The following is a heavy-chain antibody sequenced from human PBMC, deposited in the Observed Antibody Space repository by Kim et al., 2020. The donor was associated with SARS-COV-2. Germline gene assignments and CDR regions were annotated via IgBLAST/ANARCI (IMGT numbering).Heavy chain of an antibody. J-gene: IGHJ4*02. CDR1: GFTFSSHW. CDR2: INGDGSRT. V-gene: IGHV3-74*01. Sequence: GGSLRLSCEASGFTFSSHWMQWVRQAPGKGLVWVSHINGDGSRTSYADSVKGRFTISRDDAKKTMFLQMNSLRAEDTAVYYCVGGSGCLIDYWGQGNLVT. CDR3: VGGSGCLIDY. D-gene: IGHD6-19*01.